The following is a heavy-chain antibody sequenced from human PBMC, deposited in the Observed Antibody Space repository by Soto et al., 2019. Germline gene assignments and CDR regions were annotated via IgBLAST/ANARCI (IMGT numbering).Heavy chain of an antibody. D-gene: IGHD3-10*01. V-gene: IGHV1-8*01. CDR2: MNPNSGNT. CDR3: ARGIRITMVRGVIYYFDY. Sequence: ASVKVSCKASGYTFTSYDINWVRQATGQGLEWTGWMNPNSGNTGYAQKFQGRVTMTRNTSISTAYMELSSLRSEDTAVYYCARGIRITMVRGVIYYFDYWGQGTLVTVSS. CDR1: GYTFTSYD. J-gene: IGHJ4*02.